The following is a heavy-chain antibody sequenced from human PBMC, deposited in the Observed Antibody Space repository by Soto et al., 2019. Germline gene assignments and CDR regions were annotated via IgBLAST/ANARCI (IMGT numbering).Heavy chain of an antibody. CDR3: AKKGVGHHQKFFNC. CDR2: FTAAGRNT. J-gene: IGHJ1*01. D-gene: IGHD1-26*01. V-gene: IGHV3-23*01. Sequence: VGNFGLSCAASGLSCSGFAMTWFRLAQGKGLEWVSTFTAAGRNTFYADSVKGRFSISRDNSKSTLYLHVNSLRVDDTAVYYCAKKGVGHHQKFFNCWRHGTLSTLSS. CDR1: GLSCSGFA.